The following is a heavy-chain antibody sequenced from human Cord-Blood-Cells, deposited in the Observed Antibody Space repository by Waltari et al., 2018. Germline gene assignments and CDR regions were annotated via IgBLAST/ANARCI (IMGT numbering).Heavy chain of an antibody. D-gene: IGHD3-3*01. Sequence: QVQLVQSGAEVKKPGASVKVSCKASGYTFTGYYMHWVRQAPGQGLEWMGWINPNSGDTNYAQKFQGWVTMTRDTSSSTAYMELSRLRSDDTAVYYCARLYDFWSGYYAFDIWGQGTMVTVSS. CDR3: ARLYDFWSGYYAFDI. CDR2: INPNSGDT. J-gene: IGHJ3*02. CDR1: GYTFTGYY. V-gene: IGHV1-2*04.